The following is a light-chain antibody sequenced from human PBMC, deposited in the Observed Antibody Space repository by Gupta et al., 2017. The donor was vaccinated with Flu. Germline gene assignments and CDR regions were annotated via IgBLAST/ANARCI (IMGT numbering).Light chain of an antibody. CDR3: SSYTSTNTFYV. CDR1: SSDVGRSNS. V-gene: IGLV2-14*01. J-gene: IGLJ1*01. CDR2: DVS. Sequence: QSALTQPASVSGSPGQPINISCTGTSSDVGRSNSVSWYRQNPGKAPNLIIYDVSSRPSGVSSRFSGSKSCNPASLTLSGLQSEDETDYYCSSYTSTNTFYVFGTGTKVTVL.